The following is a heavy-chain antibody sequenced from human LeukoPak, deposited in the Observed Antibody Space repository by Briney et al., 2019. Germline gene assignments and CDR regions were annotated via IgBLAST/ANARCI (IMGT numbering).Heavy chain of an antibody. V-gene: IGHV3-7*04. J-gene: IGHJ4*02. Sequence: GGSLRLSCAASGFTFGNHRMTWVRQAPGKGLEWVATIKEDGSEKYYVDSVKGRFTISRDNAKSSLYLQMNSLRAEDMAVYYCARGSGWFLYWGQGTLVTVSS. D-gene: IGHD6-19*01. CDR1: GFTFGNHR. CDR3: ARGSGWFLY. CDR2: IKEDGSEK.